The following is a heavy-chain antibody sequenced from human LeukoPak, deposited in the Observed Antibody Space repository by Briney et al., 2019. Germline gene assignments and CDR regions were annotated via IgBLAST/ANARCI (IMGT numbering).Heavy chain of an antibody. D-gene: IGHD3-10*01. CDR3: ARQRSQDYGEIPVDY. V-gene: IGHV4-61*02. J-gene: IGHJ4*02. CDR1: GGPISSGSYY. CDR2: IYTSGST. Sequence: SETLSLTCTVSGGPISSGSYYWNWIRQPAGKGLEWVGRIYTSGSTNYNPSLKSRVTISLDTSENQFSLRLSSVTAADTAVYYCARQRSQDYGEIPVDYWGQGTLVTVSS.